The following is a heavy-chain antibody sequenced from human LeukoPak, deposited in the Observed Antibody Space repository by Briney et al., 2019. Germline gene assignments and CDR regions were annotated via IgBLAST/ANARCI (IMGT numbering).Heavy chain of an antibody. V-gene: IGHV3-30*18. CDR2: ISYDGRNK. CDR1: GFTFSSYW. J-gene: IGHJ4*02. Sequence: GGSLRLSCAASGFTFSSYWMIWVRQAPGKGLEWVALISYDGRNKYYADSVKGRFTITRDNSKSTLYLQMNSLRAEDTAVYYCAKDTDFDYWGQGTLVTVSS. CDR3: AKDTDFDY.